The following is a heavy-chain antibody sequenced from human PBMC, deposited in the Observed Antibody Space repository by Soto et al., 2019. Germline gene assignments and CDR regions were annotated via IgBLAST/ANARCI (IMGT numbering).Heavy chain of an antibody. CDR3: ARKILGPTTRPNYWYFDL. V-gene: IGHV3-23*01. Sequence: EVQVLESGGGLVQPGGSLRLSCAGSGFTFINYAMNWVRQAPGKGLAWVSSIRGGGDAAFFPDSVRGRFTISRDNSKNTVTRQRNSLGVDDTAVYYYARKILGPTTRPNYWYFDLWGRGTLVTVSS. CDR1: GFTFINYA. J-gene: IGHJ2*01. D-gene: IGHD7-27*01. CDR2: IRGGGDAA.